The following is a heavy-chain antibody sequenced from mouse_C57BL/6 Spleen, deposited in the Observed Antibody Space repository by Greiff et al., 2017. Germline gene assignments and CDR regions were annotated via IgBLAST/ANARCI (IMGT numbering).Heavy chain of an antibody. V-gene: IGHV1-5*01. CDR2: IYPGNSDT. D-gene: IGHD4-1*01. Sequence: EVQLQQSGTVLARPGASVKMSCKTSGYTFTSYWMPWVKQRPGQGLEWIGAIYPGNSDTSYNQKFKGKAKLTAVTSASTAYMELSSLTNEDSAVYYCTGANWDLYYFDYWGQGTTLTVSS. CDR3: TGANWDLYYFDY. CDR1: GYTFTSYW. J-gene: IGHJ2*01.